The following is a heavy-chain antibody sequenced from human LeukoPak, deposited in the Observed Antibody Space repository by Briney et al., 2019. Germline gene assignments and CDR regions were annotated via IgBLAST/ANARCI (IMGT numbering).Heavy chain of an antibody. Sequence: PGGSLRLSCAASGFTFSSYWMSWVRQAPGKGLEWVANIKQDGSEKYYVDSVKGRFTISRDNAKNSLYLQMNSLRAEDTAVYYCARDCRSSGWYWRGNWFDPWGQGTLVTVSS. CDR3: ARDCRSSGWYWRGNWFDP. CDR1: GFTFSSYW. D-gene: IGHD6-19*01. CDR2: IKQDGSEK. J-gene: IGHJ5*02. V-gene: IGHV3-7*01.